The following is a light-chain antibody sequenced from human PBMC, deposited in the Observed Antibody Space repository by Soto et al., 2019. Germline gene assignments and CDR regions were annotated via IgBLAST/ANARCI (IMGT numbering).Light chain of an antibody. J-gene: IGLJ1*01. CDR1: GTDVGQYNY. CDR3: ASYAGTKLFV. V-gene: IGLV2-8*01. Sequence: QSALTQPPSASGSPGQSVTISCTGAGTDVGQYNYVSWYQQRPGKAPKLVIYEVTKRPSGVPDRFSGSKSGSTASLTVSGLQADDEADYYCASYAGTKLFVFGSGTKLTVL. CDR2: EVT.